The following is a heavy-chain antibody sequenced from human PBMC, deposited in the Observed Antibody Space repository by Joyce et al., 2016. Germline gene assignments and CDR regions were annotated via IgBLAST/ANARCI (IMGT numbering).Heavy chain of an antibody. Sequence: QVQLQESGSGMVKPSDTLSLTCPVSGGSITGFYWSWIRHPPGKGLEWIGNIYYNGRTNYNPSLKRRVTISEDTSKNQFSLKLTSVTAADTAVYFCAREIDYDDSSGYYPGHFFDYWGQGNLVTVSS. J-gene: IGHJ4*02. CDR2: IYYNGRT. V-gene: IGHV4-59*01. CDR1: GGSITGFY. CDR3: AREIDYDDSSGYYPGHFFDY. D-gene: IGHD3-22*01.